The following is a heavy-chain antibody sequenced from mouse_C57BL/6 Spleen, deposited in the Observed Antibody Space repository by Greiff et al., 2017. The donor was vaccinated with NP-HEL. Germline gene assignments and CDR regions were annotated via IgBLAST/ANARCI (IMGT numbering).Heavy chain of an antibody. D-gene: IGHD2-4*01. CDR3: ARSMIKTALDY. V-gene: IGHV2-2*01. J-gene: IGHJ2*01. Sequence: QVQLQQSGPGLVQPSQSLSITCTVSGFSLTSYGVHWVRQSPGKGLEWLGVIWSGGITDYNAAFISRLSISKDNSKSQVFFKMNSLQADDTAIYYCARSMIKTALDYWGQGTTLTVSS. CDR1: GFSLTSYG. CDR2: IWSGGIT.